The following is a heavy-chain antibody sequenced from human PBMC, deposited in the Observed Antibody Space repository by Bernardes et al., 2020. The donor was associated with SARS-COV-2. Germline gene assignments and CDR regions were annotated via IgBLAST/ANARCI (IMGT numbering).Heavy chain of an antibody. CDR3: AKVVGPNSYSWSHYYFDY. Sequence: GGSLRLSCEASGFCFSNFVMSWVRRAPGTGLEWVSTILHSGAPSYADSVKGRFAISRDNSKNTLFLQMNNLRAEDTAIYYCAKVVGPNSYSWSHYYFDYWGQGALVAVSS. V-gene: IGHV3-23*01. D-gene: IGHD1-20*01. J-gene: IGHJ4*02. CDR1: GFCFSNFV. CDR2: ILHSGAP.